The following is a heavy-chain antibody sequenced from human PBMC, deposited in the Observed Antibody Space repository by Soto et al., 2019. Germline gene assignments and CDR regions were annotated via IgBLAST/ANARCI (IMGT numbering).Heavy chain of an antibody. D-gene: IGHD6-19*01. CDR3: AAVAGIGGYFDL. CDR1: GFTFTSSA. V-gene: IGHV1-58*02. J-gene: IGHJ2*01. CDR2: IVVGSGNT. Sequence: QMQLVQSGPEVKKPGTSVKVSCKASGFTFTSSAMQWVRQARGQRLEWIGWIVVGSGNTNYAQKFQEGXXIXRXKSTSTAYMELSSLRSEDTAVYYCAAVAGIGGYFDLWGRGTLVTVS.